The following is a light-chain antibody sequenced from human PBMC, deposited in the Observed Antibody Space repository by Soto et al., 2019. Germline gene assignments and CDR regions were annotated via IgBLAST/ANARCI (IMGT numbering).Light chain of an antibody. CDR1: QSISKW. J-gene: IGKJ1*01. Sequence: DIQMTQSPSTLSTSIGDRVSITCRASQSISKWLAWHQQKPGKAPNLLIYKASSLASGVPSRFSGSGSGTEFTLTISSLQPDDFATYYCQHYNSYSEAFGQGTKVDI. CDR3: QHYNSYSEA. V-gene: IGKV1-5*03. CDR2: KAS.